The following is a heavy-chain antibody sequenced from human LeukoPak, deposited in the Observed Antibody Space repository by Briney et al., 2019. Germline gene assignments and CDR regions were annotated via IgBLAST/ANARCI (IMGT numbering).Heavy chain of an antibody. CDR3: GRDKRKGIVGSTKSYFDY. V-gene: IGHV3-11*04. CDR1: GFTFRDYY. Sequence: PGGSLRLSCAASGFTFRDYYMAWIRQAPGKGLEWVSHISSSVTTVYYADSVRGRFTLSRDNAKNSVSLQMNSLRAEDTAVYYCGRDKRKGIVGSTKSYFDYWGQGTLVTVSS. J-gene: IGHJ4*02. CDR2: ISSSVTTV. D-gene: IGHD1-26*01.